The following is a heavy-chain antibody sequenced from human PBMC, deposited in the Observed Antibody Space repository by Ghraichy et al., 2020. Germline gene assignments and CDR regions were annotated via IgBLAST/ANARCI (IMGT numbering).Heavy chain of an antibody. J-gene: IGHJ4*02. CDR1: GFTFNNFA. V-gene: IGHV3-23*01. Sequence: GESLNISFAASGFTFNNFAFNWVRQAPGKGLEWVSTISVSGGSTYYADSVKGRFTISRDNSKNTVYLQMNSLRAEDTALYYCAKGKFYYDSTGYRHFDYWGQGTLVTVSS. CDR3: AKGKFYYDSTGYRHFDY. D-gene: IGHD3-22*01. CDR2: ISVSGGST.